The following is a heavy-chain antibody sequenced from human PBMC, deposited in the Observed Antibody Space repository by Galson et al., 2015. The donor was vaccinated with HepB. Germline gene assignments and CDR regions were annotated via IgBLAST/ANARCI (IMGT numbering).Heavy chain of an antibody. D-gene: IGHD2-2*01. J-gene: IGHJ4*02. V-gene: IGHV3-21*01. CDR2: ISSSSYI. CDR3: ARAAVPAMGADY. Sequence: SLRLSCAASGFNFGTFSMTWVRQAPGKGLEWVSSISSSSYIYYADSVKGRFTISRDNAKNSLYLQVNSLRAEDTAVYYCARAAVPAMGADYWGQGTLVTVSS. CDR1: GFNFGTFS.